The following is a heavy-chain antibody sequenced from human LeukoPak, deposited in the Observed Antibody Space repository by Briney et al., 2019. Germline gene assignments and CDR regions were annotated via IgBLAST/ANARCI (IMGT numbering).Heavy chain of an antibody. Sequence: GGSLRLSCAASGFTVSINYMSWVRQAPGPGLEWVSVIYRGGTIYYADSVNGRFTISRDNAKNSLYLQMNSPRAADTAVYYCAELGITMIGGVWGKGATVTISS. V-gene: IGHV3-53*01. CDR3: AELGITMIGGV. D-gene: IGHD3-10*02. CDR1: GFTVSINY. CDR2: IYRGGTI. J-gene: IGHJ6*04.